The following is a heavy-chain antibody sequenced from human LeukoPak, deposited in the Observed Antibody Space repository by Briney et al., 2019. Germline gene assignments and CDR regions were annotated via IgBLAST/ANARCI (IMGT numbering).Heavy chain of an antibody. CDR3: AREGYCSSTSCQRNAFDI. Sequence: SVKVSCKASGGTFSSYAISWVRQAPGQGLEWMGRIIPILGIANYAQKFQGRVTITADKSTSTAYMELSSLRSEDTAVYYCAREGYCSSTSCQRNAFDIWGQGTMVTVSS. J-gene: IGHJ3*02. CDR1: GGTFSSYA. CDR2: IIPILGIA. D-gene: IGHD2-2*01. V-gene: IGHV1-69*04.